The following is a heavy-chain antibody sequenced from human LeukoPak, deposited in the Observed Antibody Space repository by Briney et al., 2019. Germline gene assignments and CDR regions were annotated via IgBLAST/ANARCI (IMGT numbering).Heavy chain of an antibody. D-gene: IGHD3-3*01. CDR2: ISYSGAT. CDR1: GRSISTTNFY. CDR3: ASLPRYDFWA. V-gene: IGHV4-39*01. J-gene: IGHJ5*02. Sequence: SETLSLTCTVSGRSISTTNFYWGWIRQPPGKGLEWIGCISYSGATYYNPSLKSRLTVSADTSKKEVSLRLNSVTAADTAVYYCASLPRYDFWAWGQGNLVIVSS.